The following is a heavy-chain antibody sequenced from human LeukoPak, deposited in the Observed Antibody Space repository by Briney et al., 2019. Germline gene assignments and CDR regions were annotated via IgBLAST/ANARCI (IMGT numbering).Heavy chain of an antibody. CDR1: GFTFSSYS. V-gene: IGHV3-30*04. CDR2: MSYDGKKR. Sequence: GGSLRLSCAASGFTFSSYSMHWVRQAPGKGLEWVAVMSYDGKKRFYADSVKGRFTISRDNSKNTVDLQMNSLRAEDMAVYYCARDWGYDSGTYCVYWGQGTLVTVSS. CDR3: ARDWGYDSGTYCVY. J-gene: IGHJ4*02. D-gene: IGHD3-10*01.